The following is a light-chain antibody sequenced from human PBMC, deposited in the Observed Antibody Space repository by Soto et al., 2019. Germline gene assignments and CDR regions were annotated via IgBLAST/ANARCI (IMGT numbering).Light chain of an antibody. V-gene: IGKV1-9*01. Sequence: IQLTQSPSSLSASVGDRVTITCRASQDVGDFLAWYQQRPGKSSKLLIYTASTLQGGVPSRFSGSGSGTDFTLTISSLQPEDFATYYCQHLKTYPPTFGPGTKVDV. CDR1: QDVGDF. CDR3: QHLKTYPPT. CDR2: TAS. J-gene: IGKJ3*01.